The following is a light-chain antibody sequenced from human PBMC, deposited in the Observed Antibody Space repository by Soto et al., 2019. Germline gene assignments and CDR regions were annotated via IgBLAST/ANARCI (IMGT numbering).Light chain of an antibody. J-gene: IGLJ1*01. Sequence: QSALTQPASVSGSPGQSITISCAGSNSDVGTYDYVSWYQQHPGKAPKLIIYDISNRPSGVSNRFSGSKSGNMASLTISGLQAEDEADYYCSSYTISSTLYLFGTGTKLTVL. CDR2: DIS. CDR3: SSYTISSTLYL. CDR1: NSDVGTYDY. V-gene: IGLV2-14*01.